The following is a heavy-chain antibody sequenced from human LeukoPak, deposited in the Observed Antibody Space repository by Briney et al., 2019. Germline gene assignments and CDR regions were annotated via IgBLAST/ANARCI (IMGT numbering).Heavy chain of an antibody. CDR2: ISGSGGST. CDR1: GFTFSNYA. J-gene: IGHJ4*02. D-gene: IGHD4-17*01. CDR3: ARGTTVTSFFDY. Sequence: LSGGARRLSCAASGFTFSNYAMSWVRQAPGKGLEWVSLISGSGGSTYYADSVKGRFSISRDSSKNTVNLQMNSLRAEDTAVYYCARGTTVTSFFDYWGQGTLVTVCS. V-gene: IGHV3-23*01.